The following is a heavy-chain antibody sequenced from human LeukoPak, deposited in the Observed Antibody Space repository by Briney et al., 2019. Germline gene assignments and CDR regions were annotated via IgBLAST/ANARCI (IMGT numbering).Heavy chain of an antibody. D-gene: IGHD3-10*01. CDR3: ARGFRRYYSGSGSHYYYMDV. CDR2: INHSGST. J-gene: IGHJ6*03. Sequence: NPSETLSLTCAVYGGSFSGYYWSWIRQPPGKGLEWIEEINHSGSTNYNPSLKSRVTISVDTSKDQFSLKLSSVTAADTAVYYCARGFRRYYSGSGSHYYYMDVWGKGTTVTISS. CDR1: GGSFSGYY. V-gene: IGHV4-34*01.